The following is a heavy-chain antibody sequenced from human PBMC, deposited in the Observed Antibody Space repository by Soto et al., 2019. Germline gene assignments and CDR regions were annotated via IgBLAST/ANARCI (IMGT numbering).Heavy chain of an antibody. Sequence: QVHLVQSGAEVKKPASSVKVSCQASGGTFSTYGITWVRQAPGHRLEWMGAIIPVFASTSSAQLFRGRLSTTADEVSSTAYMELSGLTSEDTAIYYCATAGFRGTAIQRFEHWGQGTLVTVS. CDR3: ATAGFRGTAIQRFEH. D-gene: IGHD1-1*01. V-gene: IGHV1-69*01. CDR1: GGTFSTYG. J-gene: IGHJ4*02. CDR2: IIPVFAST.